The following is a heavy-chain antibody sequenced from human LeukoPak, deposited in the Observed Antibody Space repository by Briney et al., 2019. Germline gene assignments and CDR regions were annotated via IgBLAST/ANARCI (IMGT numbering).Heavy chain of an antibody. D-gene: IGHD3-10*01. V-gene: IGHV3-64*01. Sequence: GGSLRLSCAASGFTFSSYAMHWVRQAPGKGLEYVSAISSNGGSTYYANSVKGRFTISRDNSKNTLYLQMGSLRAEDMAVYYCARDHYGSGSSNSTWGQGTLVTVSS. J-gene: IGHJ5*02. CDR3: ARDHYGSGSSNST. CDR2: ISSNGGST. CDR1: GFTFSSYA.